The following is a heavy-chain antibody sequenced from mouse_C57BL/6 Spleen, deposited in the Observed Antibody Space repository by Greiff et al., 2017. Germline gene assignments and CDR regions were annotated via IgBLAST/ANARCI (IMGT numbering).Heavy chain of an antibody. J-gene: IGHJ2*01. CDR3: ARSKESTTVVATNYFDY. CDR2: IDPNSGGT. Sequence: QVQLQQPGAELVKPGASVKLSCKASGYTFTSYWMHWVKQRPGRGLEWIGRIDPNSGGTKYNGKFKSKATLTVDKPSSTAYMQISSLTSEDSAVXYCARSKESTTVVATNYFDYWGQGTTVTVSS. D-gene: IGHD1-1*01. V-gene: IGHV1-72*01. CDR1: GYTFTSYW.